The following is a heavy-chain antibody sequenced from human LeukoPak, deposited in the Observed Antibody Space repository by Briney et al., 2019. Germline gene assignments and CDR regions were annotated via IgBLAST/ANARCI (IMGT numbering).Heavy chain of an antibody. D-gene: IGHD6-6*01. J-gene: IGHJ6*03. Sequence: ASVKVSCKASGGTFSSYAISWVRQAPGQGLEWMGGIIPIFGTANYAQKFQGRVTITTDESTSTAYMELSSLRSEDTAVYYCARGIAARRDYYYYTDVWGKGTTVTVSS. V-gene: IGHV1-69*05. CDR2: IIPIFGTA. CDR1: GGTFSSYA. CDR3: ARGIAARRDYYYYTDV.